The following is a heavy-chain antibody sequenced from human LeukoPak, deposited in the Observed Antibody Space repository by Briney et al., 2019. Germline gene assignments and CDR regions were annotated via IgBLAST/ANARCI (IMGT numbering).Heavy chain of an antibody. D-gene: IGHD6-6*01. Sequence: GGSLRLSCAASGFTFDDYAMHWVRQAPGKGLEWVSGISWNSGSIGYADSVKGRFTISRDNAKNSLYLQMNSLRAEDMALYYCAKDMRPASIAALYGAFDIWGQGTMVTVSS. V-gene: IGHV3-9*03. CDR1: GFTFDDYA. CDR2: ISWNSGSI. J-gene: IGHJ3*02. CDR3: AKDMRPASIAALYGAFDI.